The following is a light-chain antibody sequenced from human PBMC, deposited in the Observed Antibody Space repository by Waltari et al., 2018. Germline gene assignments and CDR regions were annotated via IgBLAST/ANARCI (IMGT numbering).Light chain of an antibody. V-gene: IGLV2-14*01. CDR1: RSDVGAYNY. J-gene: IGLJ3*02. CDR2: EVS. Sequence: QSALTQPASVSGSPGQSITISCTGTRSDVGAYNYVSWYQQHPGKAPKPMICEVSDRPPGVSSRFSGSKSGNTASLTISGLQADDEADYYCFSDTSSRFRVFGGGTKLTVL. CDR3: FSDTSSRFRV.